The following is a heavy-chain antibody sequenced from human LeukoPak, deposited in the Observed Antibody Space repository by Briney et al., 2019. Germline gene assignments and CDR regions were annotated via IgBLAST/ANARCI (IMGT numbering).Heavy chain of an antibody. Sequence: ASVKVSCKASGYTFTSYDINWVRQATGQGLEWMGWMNPNSGNTGYAQKFQGRVTTTRNTSISTAYMELSSLRSEDTAVYYCARAAGSYYYFDYWGQGTLVTVSS. J-gene: IGHJ4*02. CDR2: MNPNSGNT. CDR3: ARAAGSYYYFDY. D-gene: IGHD3-10*01. CDR1: GYTFTSYD. V-gene: IGHV1-8*01.